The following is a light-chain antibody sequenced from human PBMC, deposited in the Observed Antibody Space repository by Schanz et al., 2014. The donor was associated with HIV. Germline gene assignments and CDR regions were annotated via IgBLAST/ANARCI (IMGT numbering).Light chain of an antibody. CDR3: QHYDTYPYT. V-gene: IGKV1-5*01. J-gene: IGKJ2*01. CDR2: ATS. Sequence: DIQMTQSPSSLSGSVGDRVTITCRASQRINTHLNWYQQRPGKAPKLLISATSSLERGVPSRFSGSGSGTEFTLTISSLQPDDFATYFCQHYDTYPYTFGQGTKLEIK. CDR1: QRINTH.